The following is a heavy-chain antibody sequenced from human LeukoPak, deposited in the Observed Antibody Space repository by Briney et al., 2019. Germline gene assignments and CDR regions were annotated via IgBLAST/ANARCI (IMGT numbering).Heavy chain of an antibody. J-gene: IGHJ4*02. CDR3: ASGVSSSWYFANDY. V-gene: IGHV4-59*12. CDR1: GGPIRTYQ. Sequence: SETLSLTCTVSGGPIRTYQWSWIRQPPGKGLEWIGNIHYSGSANYNPSLKSRVIISVDTSKNQFSLKLSSVTAADTAVYYCASGVSSSWYFANDYWGQGTLVTVSS. D-gene: IGHD6-13*01. CDR2: IHYSGSA.